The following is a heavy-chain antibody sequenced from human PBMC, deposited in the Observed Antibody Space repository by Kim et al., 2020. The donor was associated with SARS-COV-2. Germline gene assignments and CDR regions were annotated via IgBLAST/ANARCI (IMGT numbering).Heavy chain of an antibody. Sequence: SETLSLTCTVSGGSISSSSYYWGWIRQPPGKGLEWIGSIYYSGSTYYNPSLKSRVTISVDTSKNQFSLKLSSVTAADTAVYYCARRDGYNWESAFDIWGQGTMVTVSS. J-gene: IGHJ3*02. V-gene: IGHV4-39*01. CDR1: GGSISSSSYY. CDR3: ARRDGYNWESAFDI. CDR2: IYYSGST. D-gene: IGHD5-12*01.